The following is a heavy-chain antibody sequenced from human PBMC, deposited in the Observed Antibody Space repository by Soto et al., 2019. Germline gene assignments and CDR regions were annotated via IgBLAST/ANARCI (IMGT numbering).Heavy chain of an antibody. Sequence: QIQLVESGGGVVQPGESLRLSCAASGFSFSTYGMHWVRQAPGKGLEWVAVISYDGSNQYYEDSVKGRFTISRDNSKNTLYLQMNSLRPEDTARYYCAKGALGVTWAAFDFWGQGTLVPVSS. V-gene: IGHV3-30*18. CDR3: AKGALGVTWAAFDF. CDR2: ISYDGSNQ. J-gene: IGHJ3*01. D-gene: IGHD3-10*01. CDR1: GFSFSTYG.